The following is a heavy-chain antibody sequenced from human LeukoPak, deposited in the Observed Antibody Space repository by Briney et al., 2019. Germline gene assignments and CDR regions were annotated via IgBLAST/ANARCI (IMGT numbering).Heavy chain of an antibody. J-gene: IGHJ4*02. CDR2: ISGSGGST. V-gene: IGHV3-23*01. CDR3: AKDPRQQQLVPY. D-gene: IGHD6-13*01. Sequence: GGSLRLSCAASGFTFSSYAMSWVRQAPGKGLEWVSAISGSGGSTYYADSVKGRFTISRDNSKNTLYLQMNSLRAKDTAVYYCAKDPRQQQLVPYWGQGTLVTVSS. CDR1: GFTFSSYA.